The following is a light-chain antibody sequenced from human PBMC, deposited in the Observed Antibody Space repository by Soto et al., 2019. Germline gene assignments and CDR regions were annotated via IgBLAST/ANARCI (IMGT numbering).Light chain of an antibody. CDR2: KAS. Sequence: DIQMTQSPSTLSASVGDRVTITCRASQSISSWLAWYQQKPGKAPKLLIYKASSLESGVPSRFSGSGSGTEFTLTISSLQPDDFATYYCQQYNSYPPFTVGPGTKVDIK. CDR3: QQYNSYPPFT. J-gene: IGKJ3*01. CDR1: QSISSW. V-gene: IGKV1-5*03.